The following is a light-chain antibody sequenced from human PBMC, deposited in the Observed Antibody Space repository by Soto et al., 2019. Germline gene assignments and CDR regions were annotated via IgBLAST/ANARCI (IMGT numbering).Light chain of an antibody. CDR3: QQYNSYPWT. CDR1: RTISPW. J-gene: IGKJ1*01. Sequence: IQMTHSLSPLFASVGDRVTSTCRASRTISPWLAWYQQKPGEAPKLLIYKASTLEVGVPSRFSASGSGTEFTLTINTLQPADFATYYCQQYNSYPWTFGQGTKV. V-gene: IGKV1-5*03. CDR2: KAS.